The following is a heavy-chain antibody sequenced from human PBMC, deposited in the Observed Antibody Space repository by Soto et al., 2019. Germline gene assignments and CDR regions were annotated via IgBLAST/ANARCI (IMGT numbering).Heavy chain of an antibody. CDR3: AREPLHYDSSGYSYQRLYYFDY. CDR2: INHSGST. J-gene: IGHJ4*02. V-gene: IGHV4-34*01. CDR1: GRALIGYY. D-gene: IGHD3-22*01. Sequence: PWETLSLTCAVYGRALIGYYFTLIRHPPFKGLEWIVEINHSGSTNYNPSLKSRITISVDTSKNQFSLKLSSVTAADTAVYYCAREPLHYDSSGYSYQRLYYFDYWGQGTLVTVSS.